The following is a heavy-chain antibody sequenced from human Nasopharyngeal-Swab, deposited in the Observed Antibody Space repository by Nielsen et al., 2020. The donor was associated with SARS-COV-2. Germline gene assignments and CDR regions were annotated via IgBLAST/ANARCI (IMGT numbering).Heavy chain of an antibody. D-gene: IGHD2-15*01. CDR2: ISYDGSNK. CDR3: ARAGGSYFDL. CDR1: GFTFDDYA. V-gene: IGHV3-30-3*01. J-gene: IGHJ2*01. Sequence: LSLTCAASGFTFDDYAMHWVRQAPGKGLEWVAVISYDGSNKYYADSVKGRFTISRDNSKNTLYLQMNSLRAEDTAVYYCARAGGSYFDLWGRGTLVTVSS.